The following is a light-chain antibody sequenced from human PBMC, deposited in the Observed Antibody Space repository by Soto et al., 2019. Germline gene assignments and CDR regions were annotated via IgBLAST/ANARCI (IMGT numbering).Light chain of an antibody. CDR1: QSVSRY. Sequence: EIVLTQSPATLSLSPGERATLSCRASQSVSRYLAWYQQKPGQAPRLLIYDASNRATGFPARFSGSGSGTDFTLTISRLEPEDFAVYYCQQRSNWQTFGQGTRLEIK. CDR3: QQRSNWQT. J-gene: IGKJ5*01. CDR2: DAS. V-gene: IGKV3-11*01.